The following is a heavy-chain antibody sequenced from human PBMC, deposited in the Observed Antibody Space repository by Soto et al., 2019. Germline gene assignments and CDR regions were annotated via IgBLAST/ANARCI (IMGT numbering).Heavy chain of an antibody. D-gene: IGHD2-15*01. CDR2: ISWNSGSI. CDR3: AKDNDGTLYCSGGSCYSHYYMDV. CDR1: GFTFDDYA. V-gene: IGHV3-9*01. J-gene: IGHJ6*03. Sequence: GGSLRLSCAASGFTFDDYAMHWVRQAPGKGLEWVSGISWNSGSIGYADSVKGRFTISRDNAKNSLYLQMNSLRAEDTALYYCAKDNDGTLYCSGGSCYSHYYMDVWGKGTTVTVSS.